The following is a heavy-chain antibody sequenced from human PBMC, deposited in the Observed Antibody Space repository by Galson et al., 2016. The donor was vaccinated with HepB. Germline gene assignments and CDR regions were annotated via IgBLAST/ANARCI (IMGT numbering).Heavy chain of an antibody. J-gene: IGHJ6*04. CDR1: GASTRSYY. CDR3: ARSGGGIAFYGLDV. Sequence: SETLSLTCSVPGASTRSYYWTWIRQAPGKGLEWIGYIFYTGTTTPNPSLKSRVTMSLDTSKNQFSLNLTSVTAADTAVYYCARSGGGIAFYGLDVWGKGAPVTVSS. V-gene: IGHV4-59*01. CDR2: IFYTGTT. D-gene: IGHD6-13*01.